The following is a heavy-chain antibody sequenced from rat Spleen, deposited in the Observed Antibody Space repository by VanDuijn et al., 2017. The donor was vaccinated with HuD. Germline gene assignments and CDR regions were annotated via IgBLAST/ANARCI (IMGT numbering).Heavy chain of an antibody. CDR3: ARLGGLYNWFAF. J-gene: IGHJ3*01. V-gene: IGHV5-25*01. CDR2: ISISGDNT. Sequence: EVQLVESGGGLVQPGRSLKLSCAASGFTFSNYDMAWVRQAPTQGLEWVASISISGDNTYYRDSVKGRFTVSRDNAKSTLYLQMDSLRSEDTATYYCARLGGLYNWFAFWGQGTLVTVSS. D-gene: IGHD4-1*01. CDR1: GFTFSNYD.